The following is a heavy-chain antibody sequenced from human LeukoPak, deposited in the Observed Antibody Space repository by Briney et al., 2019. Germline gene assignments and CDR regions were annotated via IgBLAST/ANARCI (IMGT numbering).Heavy chain of an antibody. CDR1: GFTFSTYF. CDR2: IGGTDGTT. CDR3: TKRVDGSGTYYIDY. V-gene: IGHV3-23*01. Sequence: GGSLRLSCAASGFTFSTYFMNWVRQAPGKGLNWVPAIGGTDGTTFYADSVKGRFAISRDNSKNTLFLDVHTLRAEDTALYYCTKRVDGSGTYYIDYWGQGTLVTVSS. D-gene: IGHD3-10*01. J-gene: IGHJ4*02.